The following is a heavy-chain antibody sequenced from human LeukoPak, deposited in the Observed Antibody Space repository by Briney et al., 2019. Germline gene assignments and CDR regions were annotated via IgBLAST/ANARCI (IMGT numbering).Heavy chain of an antibody. CDR1: GFTFDDYA. CDR3: AKDAYYDFSGVDY. Sequence: PGGSLRLSCAASGFTFDDYAMHWVRHAPGKGLEWVSGISWNSGSIGYADSVKGRFTISRDNAKNSLYLQMSSLRAEDSALYYCAKDAYYDFSGVDYWGQGTLVTVSS. V-gene: IGHV3-9*01. CDR2: ISWNSGSI. J-gene: IGHJ4*02. D-gene: IGHD3-3*01.